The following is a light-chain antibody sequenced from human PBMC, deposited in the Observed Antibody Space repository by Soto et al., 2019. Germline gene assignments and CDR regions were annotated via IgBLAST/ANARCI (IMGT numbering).Light chain of an antibody. CDR2: DVS. CDR3: QHYDNLLRCT. J-gene: IGKJ2*02. Sequence: DIQMTQSPSSLSASVGDRVTITCQASQDIRNQLNWYHQRPGQAPKLLIYDVSNLEKGVPSRFSGSGSRTDFTLTISSLQPEDFATYYCQHYDNLLRCTFGQGTKLEIK. CDR1: QDIRNQ. V-gene: IGKV1-33*01.